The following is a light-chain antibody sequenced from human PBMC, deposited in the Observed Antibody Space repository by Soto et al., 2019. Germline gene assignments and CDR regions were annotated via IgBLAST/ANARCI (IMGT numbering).Light chain of an antibody. V-gene: IGKV1-9*01. CDR1: QGISSY. CDR2: AAS. Sequence: IQLTQSPSSLSASVGDRVTITCRASQGISSYVAWYQQSPGKAPKLLIYAASTLQSGVPSRFSGCGSATDFPLTISTLRPEDFATYYFKQFGSYPRTFGQGTKVEIK. J-gene: IGKJ1*01. CDR3: KQFGSYPRT.